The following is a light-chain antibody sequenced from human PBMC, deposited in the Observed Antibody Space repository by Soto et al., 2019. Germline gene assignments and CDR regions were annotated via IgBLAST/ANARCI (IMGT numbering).Light chain of an antibody. Sequence: IQFTQSPSSLSASVGDRVTITCRASQGISSYLAWYQQKPGRAPKLLIYTASTLQSGVPSTFSGSGSGTDFTLTISSLEPEAFAVYYCQQYGSSPRLFTFGPGTKVDIK. V-gene: IGKV1-9*01. J-gene: IGKJ3*01. CDR2: TAS. CDR3: QQYGSSPRLFT. CDR1: QGISSY.